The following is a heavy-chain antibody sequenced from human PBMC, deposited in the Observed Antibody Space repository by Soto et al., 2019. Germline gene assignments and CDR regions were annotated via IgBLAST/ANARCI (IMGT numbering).Heavy chain of an antibody. CDR1: GGSIGVDHYH. V-gene: IGHV4-30-4*01. Sequence: SETLSLTCTVSGGSIGVDHYHWTWIRQPPGKGLEWIGYVHYSGSVLYNPSLQSRVSISVDTSKNQFSLKLSSVTAADTAVYFCAREDDGGDRDYYGLDVWGQGTTVTVSS. CDR3: AREDDGGDRDYYGLDV. D-gene: IGHD2-21*02. J-gene: IGHJ6*02. CDR2: VHYSGSV.